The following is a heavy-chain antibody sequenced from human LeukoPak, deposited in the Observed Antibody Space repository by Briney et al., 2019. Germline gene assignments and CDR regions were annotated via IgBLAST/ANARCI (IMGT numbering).Heavy chain of an antibody. D-gene: IGHD3-10*01. CDR2: TSAYNGNT. V-gene: IGHV1-18*04. Sequence: GASVKVSCKASGYTFTSYGISWVRQAPGQGLEWMGWTSAYNGNTNYAQKLQGRVTMTTDTSTSTAYMELRSLRSDDTAVYYCARDLEQSAYYYGSGSFFDYWGQGTLVTVSS. CDR3: ARDLEQSAYYYGSGSFFDY. CDR1: GYTFTSYG. J-gene: IGHJ4*02.